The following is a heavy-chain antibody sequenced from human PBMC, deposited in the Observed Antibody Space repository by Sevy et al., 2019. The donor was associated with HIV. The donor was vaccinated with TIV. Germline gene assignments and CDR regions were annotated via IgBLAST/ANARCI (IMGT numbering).Heavy chain of an antibody. Sequence: GGSLRLSCAASGFTFSDAWMSWVRQGPGKGLEWVGRMKSKTEGGTTDYAAPVKARFTISREDSTNTLYLQMNSLKTEDTAVDYCTTEALDYGDPDYHYFGMDVWGQGTTVTVSS. CDR1: GFTFSDAW. J-gene: IGHJ6*02. CDR2: MKSKTEGGTT. D-gene: IGHD4-17*01. V-gene: IGHV3-15*01. CDR3: TTEALDYGDPDYHYFGMDV.